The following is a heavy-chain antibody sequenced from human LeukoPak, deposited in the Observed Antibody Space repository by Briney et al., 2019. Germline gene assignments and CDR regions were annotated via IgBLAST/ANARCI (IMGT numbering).Heavy chain of an antibody. CDR3: ARGLQWELLNAFDI. Sequence: ASVKVSCKASGGTFSSYAISWVRQAPGQGLEWMGWISAYNGNTNYAQKLQGRVTMTTDTSTSTAYMELRSLRSDDTAVYYCARGLQWELLNAFDIWGQGTMVTVSS. CDR2: ISAYNGNT. CDR1: GGTFSSYA. J-gene: IGHJ3*02. D-gene: IGHD1-26*01. V-gene: IGHV1-18*01.